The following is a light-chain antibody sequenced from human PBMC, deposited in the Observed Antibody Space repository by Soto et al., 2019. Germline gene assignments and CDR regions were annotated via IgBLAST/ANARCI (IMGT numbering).Light chain of an antibody. Sequence: EIVLTQSPATLSLSPGESATLSCRASPSVTNYLAWYQQKPGQPPRLLIYGAFNRAAGIPARFSGSGSGTDFTLTISSLEPEDAAVYYCQQRNICPPVTFGQGTRLEIK. J-gene: IGKJ5*01. CDR2: GAF. V-gene: IGKV3-11*01. CDR1: PSVTNY. CDR3: QQRNICPPVT.